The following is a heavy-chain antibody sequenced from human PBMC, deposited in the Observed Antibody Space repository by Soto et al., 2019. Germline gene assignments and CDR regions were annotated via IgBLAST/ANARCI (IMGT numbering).Heavy chain of an antibody. Sequence: PSETLSLTCTVSGGSISSYYWSWIRQPPGKGLERIGYIYYSGSTNYNPSLKSRVTISVDTSKNQFSLKLSSVTAADTAVYYCARKEVLRYFDWPIFDYWGQGTLVTVSS. J-gene: IGHJ4*02. CDR2: IYYSGST. CDR1: GGSISSYY. CDR3: ARKEVLRYFDWPIFDY. V-gene: IGHV4-59*01. D-gene: IGHD3-9*01.